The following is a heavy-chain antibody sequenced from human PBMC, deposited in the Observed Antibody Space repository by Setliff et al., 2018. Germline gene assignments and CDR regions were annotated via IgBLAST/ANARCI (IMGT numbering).Heavy chain of an antibody. Sequence: AASVKVSCKASGYTFTRYAISWVRQAPGQGPEWMGWISAYNGNTNYALKLQDRVIMTADTSTNTVYLDLRSLRSDDSAMYYCTRGQRAWSYWGQGTLVTVS. D-gene: IGHD6-19*01. J-gene: IGHJ4*02. CDR1: GYTFTRYA. CDR2: ISAYNGNT. CDR3: TRGQRAWSY. V-gene: IGHV1-18*01.